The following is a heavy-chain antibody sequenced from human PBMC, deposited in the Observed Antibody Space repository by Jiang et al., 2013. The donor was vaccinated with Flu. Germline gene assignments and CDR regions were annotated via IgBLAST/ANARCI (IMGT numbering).Heavy chain of an antibody. D-gene: IGHD3-3*01. CDR1: GGTFSSYA. CDR3: ASNVIGFGVVISEGTQNWFDP. CDR2: IIPIFGTA. V-gene: IGHV1-69*01. J-gene: IGHJ5*02. Sequence: SGAEVKKPGSSVKVSCKASGGTFSSYAISWVRQAPGQGLEWMGGIIPIFGTANYAQKFQGRVTITADESTSTAYMELSSLRSEDTAVYYCASNVIGFGVVISEGTQNWFDPWGQGTLVTVSS.